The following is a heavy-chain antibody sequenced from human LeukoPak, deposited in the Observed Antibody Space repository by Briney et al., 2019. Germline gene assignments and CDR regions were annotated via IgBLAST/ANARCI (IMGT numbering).Heavy chain of an antibody. J-gene: IGHJ6*02. CDR1: GFTISTNF. V-gene: IGHV3-53*01. Sequence: GGSLRLSCAASGFTISTNFMSWVRQAPGKGLEWVSVIDSGGSTYYADSVKGRFTISRDNSKNTLYLQMNSLRAEDTAVYYCARGPPGEIFDSSYYYYGMDVWGQGTTVTVSS. CDR3: ARGPPGEIFDSSYYYYGMDV. D-gene: IGHD3-3*01. CDR2: IDSGGST.